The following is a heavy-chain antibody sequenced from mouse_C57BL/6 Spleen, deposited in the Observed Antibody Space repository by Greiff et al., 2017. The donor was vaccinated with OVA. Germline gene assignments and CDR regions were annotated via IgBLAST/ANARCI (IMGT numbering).Heavy chain of an antibody. CDR1: GYTFTSYW. J-gene: IGHJ1*03. CDR2: IYPSDSET. V-gene: IGHV1-61*01. CDR3: AAGRSPIYDGYYVWYFDV. Sequence: QVQLQQPGAELVRPGSSVKLSCKASGYTFTSYWMDWVKQRPGQGLEWIGNIYPSDSETHYNQKFKDKATLTVDKSSSTAYMQLSSLTSEDSAVYYCAAGRSPIYDGYYVWYFDVWGTGTTVTVSS. D-gene: IGHD2-3*01.